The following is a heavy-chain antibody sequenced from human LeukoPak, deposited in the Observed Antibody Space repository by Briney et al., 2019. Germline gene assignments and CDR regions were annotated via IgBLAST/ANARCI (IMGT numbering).Heavy chain of an antibody. Sequence: PSETLSLTCTVSGGSISSSSYYWGWIRQPPGKGLEWIGSIYYSGSTYYNPSLKSRVTISVDTSKNQFSLKLSSVTAADTAVYYCARESMIGPQDAFDIWGQGTMVTVSS. CDR3: ARESMIGPQDAFDI. V-gene: IGHV4-39*07. J-gene: IGHJ3*02. D-gene: IGHD3-22*01. CDR2: IYYSGST. CDR1: GGSISSSSYY.